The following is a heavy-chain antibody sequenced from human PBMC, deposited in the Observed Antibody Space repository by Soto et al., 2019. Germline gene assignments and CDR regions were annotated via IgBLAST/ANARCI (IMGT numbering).Heavy chain of an antibody. D-gene: IGHD2-2*03. J-gene: IGHJ5*02. CDR3: ARDGSTDNWFDP. Sequence: QVQLQESGPGLVKPSQTLSLTCTVSGGSISSGGYYWSWIRQHPGKGLEWIGYIYYSGSTYYNPSLKSRVTISVDTSKNRFSLKLSSVTAADTAVYHCARDGSTDNWFDPWGQGTLVTVSS. CDR2: IYYSGST. V-gene: IGHV4-31*03. CDR1: GGSISSGGYY.